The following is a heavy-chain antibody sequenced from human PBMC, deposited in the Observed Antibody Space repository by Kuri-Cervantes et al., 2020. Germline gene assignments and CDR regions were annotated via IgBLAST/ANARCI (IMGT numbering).Heavy chain of an antibody. CDR3: ARDGCEYSGSDPCG. CDR2: IIPIFGTA. D-gene: IGHD5-12*01. J-gene: IGHJ4*02. Sequence: SVKVSCKTSGYTLTNYGITWVRQAPGHGPEWMGGIIPIFGTANYAQKFQGRVTITADESTSTAYMELSSLRSEDTAVYYCARDGCEYSGSDPCGWGQGTLVTVSS. CDR1: GYTLTNYG. V-gene: IGHV1-69*13.